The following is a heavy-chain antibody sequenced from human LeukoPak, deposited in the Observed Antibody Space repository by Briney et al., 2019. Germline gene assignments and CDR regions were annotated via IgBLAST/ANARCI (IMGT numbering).Heavy chain of an antibody. CDR1: GLTFSSYG. CDR3: ARVRGAVAGRYYFDY. Sequence: PGGSLRLSCAASGLTFSSYGMHWVRQAPGKGLEWVAIISYDGSNKYYADSVKGRFTISRDNSKNTLYLQMNSLRAEDTAVFYCARVRGAVAGRYYFDYWGQGTLVTVSS. CDR2: ISYDGSNK. V-gene: IGHV3-33*01. J-gene: IGHJ4*02. D-gene: IGHD6-19*01.